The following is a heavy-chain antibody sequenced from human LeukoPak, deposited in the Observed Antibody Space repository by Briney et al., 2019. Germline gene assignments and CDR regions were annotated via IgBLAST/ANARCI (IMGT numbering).Heavy chain of an antibody. CDR3: ARDAEMATIPSYFDY. V-gene: IGHV1-69*13. J-gene: IGHJ4*02. D-gene: IGHD5-24*01. CDR1: GGTFISYA. Sequence: SVKVSCKASGGTFISYAISWVRQAPGQGLEWMGGIIPIFGTANYAQKFQGRVTITADESTSTAYMELSSLRSEDTAVYYCARDAEMATIPSYFDYWGQGTLVTVSS. CDR2: IIPIFGTA.